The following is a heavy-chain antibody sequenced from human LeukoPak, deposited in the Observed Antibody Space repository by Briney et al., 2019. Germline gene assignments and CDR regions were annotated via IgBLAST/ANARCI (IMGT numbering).Heavy chain of an antibody. CDR3: ARIRLRGRFDR. V-gene: IGHV4-59*01. CDR2: IYYSGST. CDR1: GGSISSYY. D-gene: IGHD2-15*01. J-gene: IGHJ5*02. Sequence: SETLSLTCTVSGGSISSYYWSWIRQPPGKGLEWIGYIYYSGSTNYNPSLKSRVTISVDTSKNQFSLKLSSVTAADTAVYYCARIRLRGRFDRWGQGTLVTVSS.